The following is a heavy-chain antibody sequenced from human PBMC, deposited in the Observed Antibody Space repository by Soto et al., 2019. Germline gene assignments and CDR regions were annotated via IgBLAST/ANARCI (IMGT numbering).Heavy chain of an antibody. D-gene: IGHD5-12*01. V-gene: IGHV1-69*01. CDR3: ARGVEGYNFGAVY. J-gene: IGHJ4*02. CDR2: IIPKLGSA. Sequence: QVQLVQSGAEVKEPGSSVKVSCKASGGGNLRDYRTTWVRRAPGQGLEWMGGIIPKLGSANYAQKFQGRVTITADESTNSVYMELRSLRSDATAVYYCARGVEGYNFGAVYWGQGTPVTVSS. CDR1: GGGNLRDYR.